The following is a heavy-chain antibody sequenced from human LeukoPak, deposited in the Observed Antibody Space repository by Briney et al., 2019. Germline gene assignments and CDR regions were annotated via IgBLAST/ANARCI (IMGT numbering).Heavy chain of an antibody. CDR1: GFTFSSYG. D-gene: IGHD2-15*01. Sequence: PGGSLRLSCAASGFTFSSYGMHWVRQAPGKGLVWVSRINSDGSSTTYADSVKGRFTISRDNAKNTLYLQMNSLRAEDTAVYYCGRVKVASQPAWLDPWGQGTLVTVSS. J-gene: IGHJ5*02. CDR2: INSDGSST. CDR3: GRVKVASQPAWLDP. V-gene: IGHV3-74*01.